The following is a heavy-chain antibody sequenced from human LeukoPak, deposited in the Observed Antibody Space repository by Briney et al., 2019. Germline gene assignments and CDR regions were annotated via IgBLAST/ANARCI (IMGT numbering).Heavy chain of an antibody. Sequence: PGGSLRLSCAASGFTFSSYAMSWVRQAPGKGLEWVSAISGSGGSTYYADSVKGRITISRDNSKNTLYLQMNSLRAEDTAVYYCAKKFSRSYYDSSGYSDYWGQGTLVTVSS. J-gene: IGHJ4*02. CDR1: GFTFSSYA. CDR2: ISGSGGST. D-gene: IGHD3-22*01. CDR3: AKKFSRSYYDSSGYSDY. V-gene: IGHV3-23*01.